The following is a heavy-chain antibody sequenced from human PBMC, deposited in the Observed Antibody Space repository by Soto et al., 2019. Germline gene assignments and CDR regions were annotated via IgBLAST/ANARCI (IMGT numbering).Heavy chain of an antibody. CDR2: IIPILGIA. CDR3: ASGKTGGGGDCSSSFDY. J-gene: IGHJ4*02. V-gene: IGHV1-69*02. Sequence: QVQLVQSGAEVKKPGSSVKVSCKASGGTFSSSTISWVRQAPGQGLEWMGRIIPILGIANYAQKFQGRVTLTADKSTSTAYMELSSLRSEDTAVYYCASGKTGGGGDCSSSFDYWGQGTLVTVSS. CDR1: GGTFSSST. D-gene: IGHD2-21*01.